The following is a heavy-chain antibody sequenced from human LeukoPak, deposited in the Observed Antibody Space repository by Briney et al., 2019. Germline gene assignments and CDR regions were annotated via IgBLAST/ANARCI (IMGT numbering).Heavy chain of an antibody. D-gene: IGHD1-26*01. CDR1: GGSITSSSYY. V-gene: IGHV4-39*01. J-gene: IGHJ5*02. Sequence: PSETLSLTCSVSGGSITSSSYYWGWIRQPPGKGLEWIGSLYYSGSTYYNPSLKSRVTISVDTSKNQFSLKLSSVTAADTAVYYCARVQPYSGSPKWVDPWGQGTLVTVSS. CDR2: LYYSGST. CDR3: ARVQPYSGSPKWVDP.